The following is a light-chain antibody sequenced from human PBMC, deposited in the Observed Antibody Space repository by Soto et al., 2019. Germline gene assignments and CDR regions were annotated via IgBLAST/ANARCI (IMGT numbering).Light chain of an antibody. Sequence: EIVLTQSPAPLSLSPGERATLSCRASQSVGNYLVWYQLKPGQAPRLLIYDASNRATDIPARFSGSGSGTDFTLTISSLEPEDFVVYYCQQRSSWPLTFGGGTKVEIK. V-gene: IGKV3-11*01. J-gene: IGKJ4*01. CDR3: QQRSSWPLT. CDR1: QSVGNY. CDR2: DAS.